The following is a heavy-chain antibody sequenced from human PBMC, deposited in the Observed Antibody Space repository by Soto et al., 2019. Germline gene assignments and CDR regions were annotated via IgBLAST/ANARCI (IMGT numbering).Heavy chain of an antibody. CDR3: ALQRWLQLRSPCRSL. CDR2: IIPIFGTA. D-gene: IGHD5-12*01. J-gene: IGHJ4*02. V-gene: IGHV1-69*06. Sequence: QVQLVQSGAEVKKPGSSVKVSCKASGGTFCSYAISWVRQARGQGLEWMGGIIPIFGTANYAQKFQGRVTTTADKSTSTAYMELSSLRSEDTAVYYCALQRWLQLRSPCRSLWGQGTLVTVSS. CDR1: GGTFCSYA.